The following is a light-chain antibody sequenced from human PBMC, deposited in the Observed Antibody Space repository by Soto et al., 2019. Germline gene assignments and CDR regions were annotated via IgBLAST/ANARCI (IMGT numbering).Light chain of an antibody. J-gene: IGKJ1*01. V-gene: IGKV1-39*01. CDR2: EAS. Sequence: DIQMTQSPSSLSASVWDRVTITCRASQNVRSYLNWYQQSPGKAPKLLIYEASSLHSGVPSRFSGDGYGTHFTLTITNLQPEDFGSYFCHQSFSVPRTFGQGTKVDIK. CDR1: QNVRSY. CDR3: HQSFSVPRT.